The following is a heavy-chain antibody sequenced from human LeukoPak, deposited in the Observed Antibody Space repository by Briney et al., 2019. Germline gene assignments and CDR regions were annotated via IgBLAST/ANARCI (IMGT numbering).Heavy chain of an antibody. V-gene: IGHV4-4*07. J-gene: IGHJ4*02. D-gene: IGHD4-17*01. CDR3: AREYGDLDY. CDR2: IYPSGGT. Sequence: SETLSLTCIFSGGSISGFYWSWIRQPAGKGLEWIGRIYPSGGTNYNPSLKSRVTMSTDTSKNQFSLKLRSVTAADTAVYYCAREYGDLDYWGQGTLVTVSS. CDR1: GGSISGFY.